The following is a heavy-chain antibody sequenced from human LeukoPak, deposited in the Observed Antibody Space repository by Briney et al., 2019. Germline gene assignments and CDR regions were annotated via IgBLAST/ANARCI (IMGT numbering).Heavy chain of an antibody. Sequence: PGGSLRLSCAASGFTFSSYAMHWVRQAPGKGLEWVAVISYDGSNKYYADSVKGRFTISRDNSKNTLYLQMNSLRAEDTAVYYCARDWAPYCGGDCYSGLHFDYWGQGTLVTVSS. CDR2: ISYDGSNK. J-gene: IGHJ4*02. D-gene: IGHD2-21*02. CDR1: GFTFSSYA. V-gene: IGHV3-30*04. CDR3: ARDWAPYCGGDCYSGLHFDY.